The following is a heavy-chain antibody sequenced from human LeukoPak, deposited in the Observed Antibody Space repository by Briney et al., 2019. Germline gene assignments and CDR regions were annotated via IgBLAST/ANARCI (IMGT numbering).Heavy chain of an antibody. CDR2: ISWNSGSI. V-gene: IGHV3-9*01. CDR3: AKETYSSSLDP. Sequence: GGSLRLSCAASGFTFSSYSMNWVRQAPGKGLEWVSGISWNSGSIGYADSVKGRFAISRDNAKNSLYLQMNSLRAEDTALYYCAKETYSSSLDPWGQGTLVTVSS. D-gene: IGHD6-13*01. CDR1: GFTFSSYS. J-gene: IGHJ5*02.